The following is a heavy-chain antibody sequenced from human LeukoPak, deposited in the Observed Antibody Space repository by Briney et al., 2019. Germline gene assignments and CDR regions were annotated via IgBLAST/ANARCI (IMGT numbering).Heavy chain of an antibody. D-gene: IGHD5-18*01. CDR1: GFTFSSYW. CDR3: ARIQRGYSYGYYYYYMDV. CDR2: IKQDGSEK. Sequence: PGGSLRLSCAASGFTFSSYWMSWVRQAPGKGLEWVANIKQDGSEKYYVDSVKGRFTISRDNAKNSLYLQMNSLRAEDTAVYYCARIQRGYSYGYYYYYMDVWGKGTTVTVSS. V-gene: IGHV3-7*01. J-gene: IGHJ6*03.